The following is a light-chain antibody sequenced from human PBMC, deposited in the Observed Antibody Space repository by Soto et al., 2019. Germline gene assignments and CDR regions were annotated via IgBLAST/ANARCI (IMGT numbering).Light chain of an antibody. Sequence: SYELTQPASVSVSPGQTARLTCSGDVLADKYVRWFQQRPGQAPVLVIHKDTKRPSGIPERFSGSSSGTTVTLTISGAQVEDEAEYYCYSAADNIGVFGGGTKLTVL. CDR1: VLADKY. J-gene: IGLJ2*01. CDR3: YSAADNIGV. V-gene: IGLV3-27*01. CDR2: KDT.